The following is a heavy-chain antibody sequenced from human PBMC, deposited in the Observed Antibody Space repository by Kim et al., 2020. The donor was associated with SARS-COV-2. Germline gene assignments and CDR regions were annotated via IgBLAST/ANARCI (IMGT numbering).Heavy chain of an antibody. Sequence: ASVKVSCKASGYTFTSYDINWVQQATGQGLEWMGWMNPNSGNTGYAQKFQGRVTMTRNTSISTAYMELSSLRSEDTAVYYCARAVWFRELLPRYYFDYWGQGTLVTVSS. CDR2: MNPNSGNT. CDR3: ARAVWFRELLPRYYFDY. V-gene: IGHV1-8*01. D-gene: IGHD3-10*01. J-gene: IGHJ4*02. CDR1: GYTFTSYD.